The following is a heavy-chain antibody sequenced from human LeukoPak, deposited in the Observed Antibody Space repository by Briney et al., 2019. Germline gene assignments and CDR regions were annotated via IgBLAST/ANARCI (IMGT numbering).Heavy chain of an antibody. CDR2: ISGGGETT. V-gene: IGHV3-23*01. CDR1: GFTFNNYA. CDR3: ARDYADYVGYFFFDY. Sequence: GGSLRLSCAASGFTFNNYAMNWVRQPPGKGLEWVSSISGGGETTYYADSAKGRFTISRDNSQNTLYLQMNSLRAEDTAVYYCARDYADYVGYFFFDYWGQGTLVTVSS. J-gene: IGHJ4*02. D-gene: IGHD4-17*01.